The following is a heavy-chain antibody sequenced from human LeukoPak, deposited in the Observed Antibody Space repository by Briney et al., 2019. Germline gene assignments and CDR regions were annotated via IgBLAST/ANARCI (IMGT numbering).Heavy chain of an antibody. CDR2: ISGSGGTT. V-gene: IGHV3-23*01. Sequence: PGGSLRLSCAASGFTFSSYAMNWVRQAPGKGLEWVSTISGSGGTTYYADSVKGRFTISRDNSENTLYLQMNSLRAEDTAVYYCAKRLSYGSSWYYFDYWGQGTLVTVSS. D-gene: IGHD6-13*01. CDR3: AKRLSYGSSWYYFDY. CDR1: GFTFSSYA. J-gene: IGHJ4*02.